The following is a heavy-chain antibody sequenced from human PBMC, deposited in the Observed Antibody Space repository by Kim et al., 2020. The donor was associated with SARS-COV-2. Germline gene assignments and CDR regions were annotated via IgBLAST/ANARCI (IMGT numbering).Heavy chain of an antibody. Sequence: SVKVSCKASGGTFSSYAISWVRQAPGQGLEWMGGIIPIFGTANYAQKFQGRVTITADESTSTAYMELSSLRSEDTAGYYCARGLAWLQGGGLYYYYGMDVWGQGTTVTVSS. V-gene: IGHV1-69*13. CDR2: IIPIFGTA. D-gene: IGHD5-12*01. CDR3: ARGLAWLQGGGLYYYYGMDV. J-gene: IGHJ6*02. CDR1: GGTFSSYA.